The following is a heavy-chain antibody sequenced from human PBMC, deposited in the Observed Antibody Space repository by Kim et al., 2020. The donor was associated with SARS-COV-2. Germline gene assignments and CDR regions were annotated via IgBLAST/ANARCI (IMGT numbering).Heavy chain of an antibody. J-gene: IGHJ4*02. V-gene: IGHV3-23*01. CDR1: GFTFSSYA. CDR3: AKAGEGWLRQSPLDY. D-gene: IGHD5-12*01. Sequence: GGSLRLSCAASGFTFSSYAMSWVRQAPGKGLEWVSAISGSGGSTYYADSVKGRFTISRDNSKNTLYLQMNSLRAEDTAVYYCAKAGEGWLRQSPLDYWGQGTLVTVSS. CDR2: ISGSGGST.